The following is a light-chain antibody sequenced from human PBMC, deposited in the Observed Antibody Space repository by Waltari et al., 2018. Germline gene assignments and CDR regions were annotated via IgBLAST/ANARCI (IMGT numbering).Light chain of an antibody. CDR3: QKYESLPAT. CDR1: QSVGRY. Sequence: EIVLTQSPGPLSLSPGERAPLSCRASQSVGRYLAWDQQKPGQAPRLLIYGASSRATGIPDRFSGSGSGTDFSLTISRLEPEDFAVYYCQKYESLPATFGQGTKVEI. V-gene: IGKV3-20*01. J-gene: IGKJ1*01. CDR2: GAS.